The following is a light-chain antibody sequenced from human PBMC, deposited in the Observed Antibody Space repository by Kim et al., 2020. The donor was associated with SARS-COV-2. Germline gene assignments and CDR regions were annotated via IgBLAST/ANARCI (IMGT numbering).Light chain of an antibody. CDR2: RNN. Sequence: GQRVTISYYGSSSNIGSNYVYWYQQLPRTAPKLLIYRNNQRPSGVPDRFSGSKSGTSASLAISGLRSEDEVDYYCAAWDDSLNGLVFGGGTKVTVL. J-gene: IGLJ2*01. V-gene: IGLV1-47*01. CDR1: SSNIGSNY. CDR3: AAWDDSLNGLV.